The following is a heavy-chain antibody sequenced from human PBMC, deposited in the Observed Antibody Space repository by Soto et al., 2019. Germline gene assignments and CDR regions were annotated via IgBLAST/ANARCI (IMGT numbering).Heavy chain of an antibody. Sequence: GGSLRLSCAASGFTFSSNGMHWVRQAPGKGLEWVAVIWYDGSNKYYADSVEGRFTISRDNSKNALYLQMNSLRAEDTAVYYCARWGNNKKLDYWGQGTLVTVSS. CDR2: IWYDGSNK. CDR3: ARWGNNKKLDY. D-gene: IGHD3-16*01. CDR1: GFTFSSNG. J-gene: IGHJ4*02. V-gene: IGHV3-33*01.